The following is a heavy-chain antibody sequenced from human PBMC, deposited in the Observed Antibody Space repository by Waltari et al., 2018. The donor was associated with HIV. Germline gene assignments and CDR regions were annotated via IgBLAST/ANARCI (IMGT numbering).Heavy chain of an antibody. CDR3: ARRYCSSTSCPWAYAFDI. V-gene: IGHV4-39*07. Sequence: QLQLQESGPGLVKPSETLSLTCTVSGGSISSSSYYWGWIRQPPGKGLEWIGSIYYSGSTDYNPSLKSRVTISVDTSKNQFSLKLSSVTAADTAVYYCARRYCSSTSCPWAYAFDIWGQGTMVTVSS. CDR2: IYYSGST. D-gene: IGHD2-2*01. CDR1: GGSISSSSYY. J-gene: IGHJ3*02.